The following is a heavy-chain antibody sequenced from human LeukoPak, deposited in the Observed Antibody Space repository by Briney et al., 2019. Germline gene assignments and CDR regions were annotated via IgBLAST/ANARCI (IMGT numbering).Heavy chain of an antibody. CDR2: IYYSGST. Sequence: SETLSLTGTVSGGSISTYYWSWIRQPPGKGLEWIGYIYYSGSTNYNPSLKSRVTISVDTSKNQFSLNLSSVTAADTAVYYCARDSSSSWHFDVWGRGTLVTVSS. J-gene: IGHJ2*01. CDR1: GGSISTYY. V-gene: IGHV4-59*01. D-gene: IGHD6-13*01. CDR3: ARDSSSSWHFDV.